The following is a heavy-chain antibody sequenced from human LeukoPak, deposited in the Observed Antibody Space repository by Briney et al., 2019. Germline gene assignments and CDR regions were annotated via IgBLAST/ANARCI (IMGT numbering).Heavy chain of an antibody. CDR3: ARDLHELELYYFDS. D-gene: IGHD1-7*01. V-gene: IGHV6-1*01. CDR2: TYYRSKWFN. Sequence: SQTLSLTFDISGGTVSSNSAAWSWIRQSPSRGLEWLGRTYYRSKWFNDYAMSVKGRMTINPDTSKNQFSLQLNSVTPEDTAVYYCARDLHELELYYFDSWGQGTLVIVSS. J-gene: IGHJ4*02. CDR1: GGTVSSNSAA.